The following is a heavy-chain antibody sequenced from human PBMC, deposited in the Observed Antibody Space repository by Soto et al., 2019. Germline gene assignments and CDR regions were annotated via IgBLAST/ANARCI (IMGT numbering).Heavy chain of an antibody. V-gene: IGHV3-15*07. D-gene: IGHD2-15*01. CDR1: GFTFSNAW. Sequence: GGTLRLACAASGFTFSNAWINWVRQAPGKGLEWVGRIKSKTDGGTTDFAAPVKGRFAISRDDSKNIAYMQMNSLKIEDTAVYYCSIDYCSDIHVVRLAYSAQRTFD. CDR3: SIDYCSDIHVVRLAYSAQRTFD. CDR2: IKSKTDGGTT. J-gene: IGHJ2*01.